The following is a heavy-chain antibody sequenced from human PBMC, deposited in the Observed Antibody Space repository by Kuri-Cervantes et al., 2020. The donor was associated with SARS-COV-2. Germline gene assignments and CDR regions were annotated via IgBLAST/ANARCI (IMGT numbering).Heavy chain of an antibody. J-gene: IGHJ1*01. D-gene: IGHD1-26*01. CDR2: ISDDGSNK. CDR3: ARAEYSGTYLGWEYFQH. Sequence: LSLTCAASGSTFTSYAIHWVRQAPGKGLEWVAVISDDGSNKYYADSVKGRFTISRDNSKNRLYRQMTSLRTEDTAVYYCARAEYSGTYLGWEYFQHWGQGTLVTVSS. V-gene: IGHV3-30-3*01. CDR1: GSTFTSYA.